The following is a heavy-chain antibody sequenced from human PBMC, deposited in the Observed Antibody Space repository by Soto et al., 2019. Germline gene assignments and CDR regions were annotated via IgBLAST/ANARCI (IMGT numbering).Heavy chain of an antibody. CDR3: ERDKPEAYCESGSYRDF. CDR2: IYYSGST. Sequence: SETLSLTCTVSGGSISSDGYYWSWIRQHPGKGLEWIGYIYYSGSTYYNPSLKSRVTISVDTSKNQFSLKLSSVTAADTAVYYCERDKPEAYCESGSYRDFWGQGTLVTVSS. V-gene: IGHV4-31*03. J-gene: IGHJ4*02. CDR1: GGSISSDGYY. D-gene: IGHD1-26*01.